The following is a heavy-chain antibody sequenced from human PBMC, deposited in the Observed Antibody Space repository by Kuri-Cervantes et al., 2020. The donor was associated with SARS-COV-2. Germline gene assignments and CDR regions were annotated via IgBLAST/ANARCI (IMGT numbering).Heavy chain of an antibody. CDR3: ARGTYTYYDFWRGSYFDY. CDR2: INHTGST. CDR1: GGSFSGYY. Sequence: GSLRLSCAVYGGSFSGYYWSWIRQSPGKGLVWIGEINHTGSTNYNPSLKSRVTISVGASKNQFSLKLNSVTAADTAVYYCARGTYTYYDFWRGSYFDYWGQGNLVTVSS. V-gene: IGHV4-34*01. D-gene: IGHD3-3*01. J-gene: IGHJ4*02.